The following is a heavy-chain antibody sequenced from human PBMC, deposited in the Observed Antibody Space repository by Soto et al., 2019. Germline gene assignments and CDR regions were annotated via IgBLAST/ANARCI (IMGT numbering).Heavy chain of an antibody. V-gene: IGHV1-69*13. CDR2: IIPIFGTA. J-gene: IGHJ5*02. Sequence: GASVKVSCKASGGTFSSYAISWVRQAPGQGLEWMGGIIPIFGTANYAQKFQGRVTITADESTSTAYMELSSLRPEDTAVYYCASTTVTTNWFDPWGQGTLVTVSS. CDR1: GGTFSSYA. D-gene: IGHD4-4*01. CDR3: ASTTVTTNWFDP.